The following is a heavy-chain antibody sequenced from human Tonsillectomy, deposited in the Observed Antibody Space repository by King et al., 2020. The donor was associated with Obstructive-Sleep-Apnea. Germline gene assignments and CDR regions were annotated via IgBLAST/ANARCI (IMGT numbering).Heavy chain of an antibody. J-gene: IGHJ3*02. D-gene: IGHD3-3*01. CDR3: ARDLLAATLGAFDI. CDR2: IYYSGRT. Sequence: HVQLQESGPGLVKPSETLSLTCTVSGGSISSHYWSWIRQPPGKGLEWIGYIYYSGRTNYKPSLKSRVTISLDTSKNQFSLKLNSVTAADTAIYYCARDLLAATLGAFDIWGQGTMVTVSS. V-gene: IGHV4-59*11. CDR1: GGSISSHY.